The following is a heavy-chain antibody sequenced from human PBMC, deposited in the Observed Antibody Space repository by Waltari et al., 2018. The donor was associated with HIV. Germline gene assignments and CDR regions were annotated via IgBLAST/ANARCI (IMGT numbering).Heavy chain of an antibody. V-gene: IGHV5-51*01. Sequence: EVQLEQSGPEVKKPGEALKISCKGSGYSFTSYWIAWVRQMPGKGLEWMGIIYPGDSDTKYSPSFQGQVTISADKSISTAYRQWSGLKASDTAMYYCAVLRESLQWGQGTLVTVSS. CDR2: IYPGDSDT. J-gene: IGHJ4*02. CDR3: AVLRESLQ. CDR1: GYSFTSYW. D-gene: IGHD3-10*01.